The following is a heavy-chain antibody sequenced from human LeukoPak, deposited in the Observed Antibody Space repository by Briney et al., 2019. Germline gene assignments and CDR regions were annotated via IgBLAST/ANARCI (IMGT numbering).Heavy chain of an antibody. J-gene: IGHJ5*02. CDR2: IYYSGST. CDR1: GGSISSYY. Sequence: PSETLSLTCTVSGGSISSYYWSWIRQPPGKGLEWIGYIYYSGSTNYNPSLKSRVTISVDTSKNQFSLKLSSVTAADTAVYYSAREGGLDSSGWYNWFDPWGQGTLVTVSS. D-gene: IGHD6-19*01. V-gene: IGHV4-59*01. CDR3: AREGGLDSSGWYNWFDP.